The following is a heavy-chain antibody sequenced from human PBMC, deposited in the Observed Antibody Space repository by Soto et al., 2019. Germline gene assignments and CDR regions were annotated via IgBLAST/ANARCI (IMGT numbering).Heavy chain of an antibody. Sequence: GGSLRLSCAAPGFTFSSYGMHWVRQAPGKGLEWVAVIWYDGSNKYYADSVKGRFTISRDNSKNTLYLQMNSLRAEDTAVYYCAREPTYRYCSGGSCYSVVGAFDIWGQGTMVTVSS. J-gene: IGHJ3*02. V-gene: IGHV3-33*01. CDR3: AREPTYRYCSGGSCYSVVGAFDI. D-gene: IGHD2-15*01. CDR1: GFTFSSYG. CDR2: IWYDGSNK.